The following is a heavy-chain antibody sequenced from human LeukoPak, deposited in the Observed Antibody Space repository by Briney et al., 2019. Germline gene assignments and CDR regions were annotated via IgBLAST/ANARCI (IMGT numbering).Heavy chain of an antibody. V-gene: IGHV4-59*01. Sequence: SETLSLTCTVSGGSISSYYWSWVRQPPGKGLEWIGYIYYSGSTNYNPSLKSRVTISVDTSKNQFSLKLSSVTAADTAVYYCARDTHDNWFDPWGQGTLVAVSS. CDR3: ARDTHDNWFDP. CDR1: GGSISSYY. CDR2: IYYSGST. J-gene: IGHJ5*02.